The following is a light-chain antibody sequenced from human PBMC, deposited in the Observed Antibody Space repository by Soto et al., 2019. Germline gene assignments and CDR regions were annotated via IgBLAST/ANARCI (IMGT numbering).Light chain of an antibody. J-gene: IGKJ4*01. CDR1: QSVSNSY. Sequence: EIVLTQSPGTLSLSPGERATLSCRASQSVSNSYLAWYQQKPGQAPRLLINGASSRATGIPDRFSGSWSGTEFTLTISRLEPEYFGVYYCQQYGTTPLTFGGGTKVEIK. CDR2: GAS. V-gene: IGKV3-20*01. CDR3: QQYGTTPLT.